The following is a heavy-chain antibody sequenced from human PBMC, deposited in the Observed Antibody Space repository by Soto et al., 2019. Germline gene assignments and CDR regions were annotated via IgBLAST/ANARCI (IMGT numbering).Heavy chain of an antibody. D-gene: IGHD5-18*01. CDR3: ARTTAMAPFDY. V-gene: IGHV4-30-2*01. J-gene: IGHJ4*02. CDR1: GGSISSGGYS. CDR2: IYHSGST. Sequence: PSETLSLTCAVSGGSISSGGYSWSWIRQPPGKGLEWIGYIYHSGSTYYNPSLKSRVTISVDKSKNQFSLKLSSVTAADTAMYYCARTTAMAPFDYWGQGTLVTVSS.